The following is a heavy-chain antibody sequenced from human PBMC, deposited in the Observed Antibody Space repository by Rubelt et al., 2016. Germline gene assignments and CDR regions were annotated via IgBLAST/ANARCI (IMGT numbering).Heavy chain of an antibody. J-gene: IGHJ4*02. CDR1: GGSFDGYH. D-gene: IGHD2-8*01. CDR2: SNDSGST. Sequence: QVQLQQWGAGLLKPSETLSLTCIVYGGSFDGYHWTWIRQPPGKGLEWIGDSNDSGSTNYNPSLKSRVTMSVDTSKNQFSLKRRSVTAADTAVYYCARQGDHTNDHYLDYWGQGTLVTVSS. CDR3: ARQGDHTNDHYLDY. V-gene: IGHV4-34*01.